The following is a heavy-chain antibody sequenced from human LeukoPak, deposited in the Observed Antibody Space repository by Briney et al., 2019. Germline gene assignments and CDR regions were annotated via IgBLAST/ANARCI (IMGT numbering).Heavy chain of an antibody. Sequence: GGSLRLSCAASGFTFSSYGMHWVRQAPLKALEWVVFIRYDGSNKYYAASVKGRFTISRDNSKNTLYLQMNSLRAEDTAVYYCAMTTVTTLDYWGQGTLVTVSS. V-gene: IGHV3-30*02. D-gene: IGHD4-17*01. J-gene: IGHJ4*02. CDR2: IRYDGSNK. CDR1: GFTFSSYG. CDR3: AMTTVTTLDY.